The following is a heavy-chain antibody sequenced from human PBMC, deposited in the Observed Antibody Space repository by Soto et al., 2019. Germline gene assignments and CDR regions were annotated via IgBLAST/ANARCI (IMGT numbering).Heavy chain of an antibody. D-gene: IGHD2-15*01. Sequence: EVQLLESGGGLVQPGGSLRLSCAASGFTFSSYAMSWVRQAPGKGLEWVSAISGSGGSTYYADSVKGRFTISRDNSKNTLYLQMNSLRAEDTGVYYCAKKESNGSGGSCYLRKKLDGPDAEYLQHWGHGTLVTVSS. J-gene: IGHJ1*01. CDR2: ISGSGGST. CDR3: AKKESNGSGGSCYLRKKLDGPDAEYLQH. V-gene: IGHV3-23*01. CDR1: GFTFSSYA.